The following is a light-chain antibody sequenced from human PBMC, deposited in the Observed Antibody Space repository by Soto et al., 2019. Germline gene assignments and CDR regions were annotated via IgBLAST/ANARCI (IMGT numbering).Light chain of an antibody. CDR1: SSDVGSYNY. V-gene: IGLV2-8*01. Sequence: QSVLTQPPSASGSPGQSVTISCTGTSSDVGSYNYVSWYQQHPGKAPKLMIYEVTKRPSGVPDRFSGSKSDNTASLTVSGLQAEDEADYYCTSYAGSNNFGIFGTGTKVTVL. J-gene: IGLJ1*01. CDR2: EVT. CDR3: TSYAGSNNFGI.